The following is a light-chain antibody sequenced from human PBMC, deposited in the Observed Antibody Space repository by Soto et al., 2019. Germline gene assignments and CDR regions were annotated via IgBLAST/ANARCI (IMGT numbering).Light chain of an antibody. V-gene: IGKV1-39*01. Sequence: DIQMTQSPSSLSASVGDRVTITCRASQSISSYLNWYQQKPGKAPKLLIYAPSSLQSGVPSRFSGSGSGTDFTLTISSLQPEDFATYYCLQTYITPYTFGQGTKLEIK. CDR2: APS. J-gene: IGKJ2*01. CDR3: LQTYITPYT. CDR1: QSISSY.